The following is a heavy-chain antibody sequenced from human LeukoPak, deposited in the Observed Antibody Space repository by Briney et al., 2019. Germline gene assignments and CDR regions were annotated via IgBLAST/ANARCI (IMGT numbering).Heavy chain of an antibody. V-gene: IGHV3-74*01. CDR2: INTYGNKT. Sequence: GGSLRLSCAASGFTFSNAWMHWVRQAPGKGLVWVSRINTYGNKTTYADSVKGRFTISRDNAKNTLYLQMNSLRVEDTAVYYCARSISGSYGYWGQGTLVTVSP. CDR1: GFTFSNAW. J-gene: IGHJ4*02. D-gene: IGHD1-26*01. CDR3: ARSISGSYGY.